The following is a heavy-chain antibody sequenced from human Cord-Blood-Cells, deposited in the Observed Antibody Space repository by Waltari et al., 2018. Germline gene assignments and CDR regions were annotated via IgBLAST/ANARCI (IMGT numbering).Heavy chain of an antibody. CDR2: INPNSGGT. CDR3: ARAKTTVTTAFDI. Sequence: QVQLVQSGAEVKKTGASGKVSCKAPGYTFTVYSMPWVRQAPGQGLEWMGWINPNSGGTNDAQKFQGRVTMTRDTSISTAYMELSRLRSDDTAVYYCARAKTTVTTAFDIWGQGTMVTVSS. CDR1: GYTFTVYS. D-gene: IGHD4-4*01. J-gene: IGHJ3*02. V-gene: IGHV1-2*02.